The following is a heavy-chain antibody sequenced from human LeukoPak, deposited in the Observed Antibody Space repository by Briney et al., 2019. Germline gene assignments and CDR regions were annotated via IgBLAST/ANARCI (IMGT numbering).Heavy chain of an antibody. Sequence: PSDTLSLTCTVSRGAISDYFWTWVRQPAGKGLEWVGQIRASGDINYNPSLKSRVTLSLDTSKKHIPLNLSSVTVADTAIYYCAKETPVYLATSGGHTFDSWGQGILVTVSS. V-gene: IGHV4-4*07. CDR1: RGAISDYF. J-gene: IGHJ4*02. D-gene: IGHD3-10*01. CDR3: AKETPVYLATSGGHTFDS. CDR2: IRASGDI.